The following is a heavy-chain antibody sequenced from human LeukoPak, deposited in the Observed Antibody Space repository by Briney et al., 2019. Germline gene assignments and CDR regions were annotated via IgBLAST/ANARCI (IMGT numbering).Heavy chain of an antibody. D-gene: IGHD1-7*01. CDR2: IYTSGSP. J-gene: IGHJ3*02. Sequence: SQTLSLTCTVSGGSISSGSYYWSWIRQPAGKGLEWIGRIYTSGSPNYNPSLKSRVTIPVDTSKNQFSLKLSSVTAADTAVYYCARDRLGGGNYPDAFDIWGQGTMVTVSS. V-gene: IGHV4-61*02. CDR3: ARDRLGGGNYPDAFDI. CDR1: GGSISSGSYY.